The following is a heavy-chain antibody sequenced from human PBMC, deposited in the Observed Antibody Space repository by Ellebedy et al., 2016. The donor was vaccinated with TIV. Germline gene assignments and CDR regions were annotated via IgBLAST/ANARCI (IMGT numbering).Heavy chain of an antibody. CDR2: IIPIFGTA. CDR1: RGTFSSYA. J-gene: IGHJ4*02. Sequence: SVKVSXKASRGTFSSYAISWVRQAPGQGLEWMGGIIPIFGTANYAQKFQGRVTITADESTSTAYMELSRLRSDDTAVYYCARVWLNWLLPLTLDYWGQGTLVTVSS. D-gene: IGHD3-9*01. V-gene: IGHV1-69*13. CDR3: ARVWLNWLLPLTLDY.